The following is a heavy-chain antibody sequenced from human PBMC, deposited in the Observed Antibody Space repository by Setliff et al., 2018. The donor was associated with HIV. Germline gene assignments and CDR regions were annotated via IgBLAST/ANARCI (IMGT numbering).Heavy chain of an antibody. CDR2: MTPNSGNT. V-gene: IGHV1-8*02. J-gene: IGHJ3*02. Sequence: ASVKVSCKASGYTFTNYDVNWLRQATGQGLEWMGWMTPNSGNTGSAQKFQGRVSMTRNISISTAYMELRSLTSEDTAVYFCAGGLGALEWEKRDGDAFDIWGQGTMVTVSS. CDR1: GYTFTNYD. CDR3: AGGLGALEWEKRDGDAFDI. D-gene: IGHD3-3*01.